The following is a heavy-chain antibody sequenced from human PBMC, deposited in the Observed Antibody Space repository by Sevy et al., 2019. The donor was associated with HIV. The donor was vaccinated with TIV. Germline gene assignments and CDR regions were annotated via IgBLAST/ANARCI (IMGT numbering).Heavy chain of an antibody. CDR3: ASWDRGYSYVFID. J-gene: IGHJ4*02. CDR2: ISYDGSNK. CDR1: GFTFSSYA. V-gene: IGHV3-30-3*01. D-gene: IGHD5-18*01. Sequence: GGSLRLSCAASGFTFSSYAMHWVRQAPGKGLEWVAVISYDGSNKYYADSVKGRFTISRDNSKNTLYLQMNSLRAEDTAVYYCASWDRGYSYVFIDWGQGTLVTVSS.